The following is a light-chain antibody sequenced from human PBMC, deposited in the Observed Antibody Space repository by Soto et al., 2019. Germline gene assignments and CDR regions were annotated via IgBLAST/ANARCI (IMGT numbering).Light chain of an antibody. CDR2: SSN. CDR3: AAWDGSLNVVL. Sequence: QSALTQPPSASGTPGQGVTISCSGSSSNIGTNTVNWYQQFPRSAPKLLMYSSNQRPSGDPDRVSGSKSGTSASLAISGLQSEDVADYYCAAWDGSLNVVLFGGGTKLTVL. V-gene: IGLV1-44*01. CDR1: SSNIGTNT. J-gene: IGLJ3*02.